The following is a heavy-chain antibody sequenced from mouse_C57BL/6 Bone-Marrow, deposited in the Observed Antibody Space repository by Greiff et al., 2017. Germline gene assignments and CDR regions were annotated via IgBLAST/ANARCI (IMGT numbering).Heavy chain of an antibody. CDR3: ARCSIYDDYDGPCFDY. D-gene: IGHD2-4*01. CDR2: IYPGSGST. Sequence: QVQLQQPGAELVKPGASVKMSCKASGYTFTSYWITWVKQRPGQGLEWIGDIYPGSGSTTYNEKFKSKATLTVDKSSSTAYMQLSSLTSEDSAVYYGARCSIYDDYDGPCFDYWGQGTTLTVSS. V-gene: IGHV1-55*01. J-gene: IGHJ2*01. CDR1: GYTFTSYW.